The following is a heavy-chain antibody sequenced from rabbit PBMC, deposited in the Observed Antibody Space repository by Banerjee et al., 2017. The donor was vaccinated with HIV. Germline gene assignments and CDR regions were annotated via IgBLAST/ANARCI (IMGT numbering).Heavy chain of an antibody. D-gene: IGHD2-1*01. J-gene: IGHJ4*01. CDR1: GFTISSSYR. V-gene: IGHV1S45*01. CDR2: FDAGSDNFT. CDR3: ARAATMTMVIPVNL. Sequence: QEQLEESGGDLVKPGASLTLTCTASGFTISSSYRICWVRQAPGKGLEWIACFDAGSDNFTYYASWAKGRLTISKTSSTTVTLQMTNLTGADTATYFCARAATMTMVIPVNLWGQGTLVTVS.